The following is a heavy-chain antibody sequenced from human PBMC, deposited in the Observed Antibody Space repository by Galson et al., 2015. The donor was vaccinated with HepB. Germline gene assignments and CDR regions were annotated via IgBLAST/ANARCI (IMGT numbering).Heavy chain of an antibody. CDR3: AREEQWELLEGAFDF. V-gene: IGHV3-30*03. CDR2: ISYDGSNK. CDR1: GFTFSSYG. D-gene: IGHD1-26*01. Sequence: SLRLSCAASGFTFSSYGLHWVRQAPGKGLEWVAVISYDGSNKYYADSVKGRFTISRDNSKSTLYLQMNSLRAEDTAVYYCAREEQWELLEGAFDFWGQGTMVTVSS. J-gene: IGHJ3*01.